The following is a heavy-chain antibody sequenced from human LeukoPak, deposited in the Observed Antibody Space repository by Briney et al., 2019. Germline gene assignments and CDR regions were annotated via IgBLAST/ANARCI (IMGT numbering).Heavy chain of an antibody. CDR1: GGSISSYY. CDR2: IYYSGGT. V-gene: IGHV4-59*01. J-gene: IGHJ4*02. Sequence: SETLSLTCTVSGGSISSYYWSWIRQPPGKGLEWIGYIYYSGGTNYNPSLKSRVTISADTSKNQFSLKLRSVTAADTAVYYCARGTAGVNYWGQGTLVTVSS. D-gene: IGHD3-10*01. CDR3: ARGTAGVNY.